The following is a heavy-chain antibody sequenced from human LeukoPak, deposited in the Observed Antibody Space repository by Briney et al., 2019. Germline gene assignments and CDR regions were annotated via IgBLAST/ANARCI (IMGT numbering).Heavy chain of an antibody. Sequence: ASVKVSCKASGGTFSSYAISWVRQAPGQGLEWMGGIIPIFGTANYAQKFQGRVTITADKSTSTAYMELSSLRSDDTAVYYCARAGPNSGSYYVEGYWGQGTLVTVSS. D-gene: IGHD1-26*01. CDR2: IIPIFGTA. CDR1: GGTFSSYA. J-gene: IGHJ4*02. V-gene: IGHV1-69*06. CDR3: ARAGPNSGSYYVEGY.